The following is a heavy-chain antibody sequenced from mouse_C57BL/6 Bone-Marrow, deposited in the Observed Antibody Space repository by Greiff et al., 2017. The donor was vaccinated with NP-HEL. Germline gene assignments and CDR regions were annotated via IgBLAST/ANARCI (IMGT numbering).Heavy chain of an antibody. Sequence: VKLMESGAELARPGASVKLSCKASGYTFTSYGISWVKQRTGQGLEWIGEIYPRSGNTYYNEKFKGKATLTADKSSSTAYMELRSLTSEDSAVYFCARLVYYGSTPFDYWGQGTTLTVSS. D-gene: IGHD1-1*01. J-gene: IGHJ2*01. CDR3: ARLVYYGSTPFDY. V-gene: IGHV1-81*01. CDR2: IYPRSGNT. CDR1: GYTFTSYG.